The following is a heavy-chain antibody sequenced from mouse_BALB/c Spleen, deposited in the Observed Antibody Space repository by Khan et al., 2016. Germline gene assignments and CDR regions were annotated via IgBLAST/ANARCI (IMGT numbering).Heavy chain of an antibody. CDR2: ILPGRGST. J-gene: IGHJ2*01. CDR3: ARSDGNYNY. V-gene: IGHV1-9*01. D-gene: IGHD2-1*01. CDR1: GYTFSSYW. Sequence: QVQLQQSGAELMKPGASVKISCKATGYTFSSYWIEWVKQRPGHGLEWIGEILPGRGSTNYNEKSKGKATFTADTSSNTAYMQLSSLTSEDSAVYYCARSDGNYNYWGQGTTLTVSS.